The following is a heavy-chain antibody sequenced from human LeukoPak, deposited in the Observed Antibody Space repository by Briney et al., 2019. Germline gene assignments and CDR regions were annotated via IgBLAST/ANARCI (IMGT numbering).Heavy chain of an antibody. D-gene: IGHD3-22*01. CDR1: GGSISSGGYS. CDR2: IYHSGST. V-gene: IGHV4-30-2*05. Sequence: SQTLSLTCAVSGGSISSGGYSWSWIRQPPGKGLEWIGYIYHSGSTYYNPSLKSRVTISVDTSKNQFSLKLSSVTAADTAVYYCARGVGYYDSSGQPFDYWGQGTLVTVSS. CDR3: ARGVGYYDSSGQPFDY. J-gene: IGHJ4*02.